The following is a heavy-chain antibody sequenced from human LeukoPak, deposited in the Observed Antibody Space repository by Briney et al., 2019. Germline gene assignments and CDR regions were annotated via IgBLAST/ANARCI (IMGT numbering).Heavy chain of an antibody. CDR1: GGFFSGYY. D-gene: IGHD1-26*01. CDR2: INHSGST. CDR3: ATYIVGATQA. V-gene: IGHV4-34*01. J-gene: IGHJ5*02. Sequence: SETLSLTCAVYGGFFSGYYWSWIRQPPGKGLEWIGEINHSGSTNYNPSLKSRVTISVDTSKNQFSLKLSSVTAADTAVYYCATYIVGATQAWGQGTLVTVSS.